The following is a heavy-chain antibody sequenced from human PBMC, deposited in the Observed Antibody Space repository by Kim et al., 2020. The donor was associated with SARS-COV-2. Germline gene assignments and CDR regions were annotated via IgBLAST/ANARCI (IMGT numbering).Heavy chain of an antibody. J-gene: IGHJ4*02. CDR2: GT. D-gene: IGHD3-10*01. Sequence: GTNCAQKFQGRVTMTRDTSISTAYMELSRLRSDDTVVYYCARESGAAFDYWGQGTLVTVSS. V-gene: IGHV1-2*05. CDR3: ARESGAAFDY.